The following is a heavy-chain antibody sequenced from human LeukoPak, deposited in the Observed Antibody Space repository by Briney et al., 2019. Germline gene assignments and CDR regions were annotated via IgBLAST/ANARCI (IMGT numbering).Heavy chain of an antibody. CDR2: IYTSGST. J-gene: IGHJ6*03. CDR1: GGSISSGSYC. V-gene: IGHV4-61*02. D-gene: IGHD3-10*01. CDR3: ARVADGDRNPLFYYYYMDV. Sequence: SETLSLTCTVSGGSISSGSYCWSWIRQPAGKGLEWIGRIYTSGSTNYNPSLKSRVTISVDTSKNQFSLKLSSVTAADTAVYYCARVADGDRNPLFYYYYMDVWGKGTTVTVSS.